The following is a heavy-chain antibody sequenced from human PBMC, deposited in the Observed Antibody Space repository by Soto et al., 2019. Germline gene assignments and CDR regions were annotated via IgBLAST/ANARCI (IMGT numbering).Heavy chain of an antibody. V-gene: IGHV3-30*18. J-gene: IGHJ5*02. CDR2: ISYDGSNK. CDR3: AKADYYDSSGYQIDL. CDR1: GFTFSSYG. Sequence: GGSLRLSCTPSGFTFSSYGMHWVRQAPGKGLEWVAVISYDGSNKYYADSVKGRFTISRDNSKNTLYLQMNSLRAEDTAVYYCAKADYYDSSGYQIDLWGQGTLVTVSS. D-gene: IGHD3-22*01.